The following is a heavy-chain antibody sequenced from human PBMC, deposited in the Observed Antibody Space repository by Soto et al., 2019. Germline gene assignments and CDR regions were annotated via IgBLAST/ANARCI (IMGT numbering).Heavy chain of an antibody. Sequence: TSETLSLTCTASGGSISSGGYYWSWIRQHPGKGLEWIGYISYRGSAYYSPSLKSRVTISVDTSKNQFSLKVNSVTAADTAVYYCARRMQNYYTMGVWGQGTTVTVSS. J-gene: IGHJ6*02. V-gene: IGHV4-31*03. D-gene: IGHD2-15*01. CDR3: ARRMQNYYTMGV. CDR2: ISYRGSA. CDR1: GGSISSGGYY.